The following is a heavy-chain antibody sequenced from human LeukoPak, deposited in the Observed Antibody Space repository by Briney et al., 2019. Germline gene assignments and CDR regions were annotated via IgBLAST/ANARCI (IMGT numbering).Heavy chain of an antibody. J-gene: IGHJ4*02. Sequence: GGSLRLSCVASGFIFSSYAMTWVRQTPGKGLEWVSGISGSGTSTYYAASVRGRFTISRDNSEKTLHLQMNSLRAEDTAVYYCARGMTTVAVFDYWGQGTLATVSS. V-gene: IGHV3-23*01. CDR3: ARGMTTVAVFDY. CDR1: GFIFSSYA. CDR2: ISGSGTST. D-gene: IGHD4-23*01.